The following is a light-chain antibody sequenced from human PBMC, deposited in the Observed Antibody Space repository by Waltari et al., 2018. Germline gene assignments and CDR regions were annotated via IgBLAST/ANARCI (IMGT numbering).Light chain of an antibody. V-gene: IGKV1-5*03. CDR2: KAS. Sequence: DIQMTQSPSTMSASVGDRVTSTCQASQSISSYLACYQQKPGKAPKLLISKASTLGSGVPARFSGSGSGTEFTLTISSLQPDDFATYYCQQYNRYSTFGQGTKVEIK. J-gene: IGKJ1*01. CDR3: QQYNRYST. CDR1: QSISSY.